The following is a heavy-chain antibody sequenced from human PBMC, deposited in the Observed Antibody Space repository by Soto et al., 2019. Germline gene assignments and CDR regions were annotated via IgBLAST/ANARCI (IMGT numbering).Heavy chain of an antibody. V-gene: IGHV3-74*01. CDR2: INSAGRST. Sequence: EVQLVESGGGLVQPGGSLRRSCAASGFTFSSYWMHWVRQAPGKGLVWVSRINSAGRSTSYADSVKGRFTISRDNAKNTLYLQMNSLRAEDTAVYYCAMSGSGSHQSVWGPGSPVTVSS. D-gene: IGHD3-10*01. CDR1: GFTFSSYW. J-gene: IGHJ6*02. CDR3: AMSGSGSHQSV.